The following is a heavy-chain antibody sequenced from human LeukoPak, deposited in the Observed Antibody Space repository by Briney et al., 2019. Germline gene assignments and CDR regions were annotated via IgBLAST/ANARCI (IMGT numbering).Heavy chain of an antibody. Sequence: PSETLSLTCNVSGYSISSGYFWGWIRQPPGKGLECIGTIYHSGSTYYNPSLKSRVTISVDTSKNQFSLKLNSVTAADTAVYYCARIYSSSWFLNWFDPWGQGTLVTVSS. J-gene: IGHJ5*02. D-gene: IGHD6-13*01. CDR1: GYSISSGYF. CDR3: ARIYSSSWFLNWFDP. CDR2: IYHSGST. V-gene: IGHV4-38-2*02.